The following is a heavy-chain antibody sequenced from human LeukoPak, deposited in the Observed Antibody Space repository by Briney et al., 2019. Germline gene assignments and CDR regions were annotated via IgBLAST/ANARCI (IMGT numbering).Heavy chain of an antibody. CDR1: GGSISGYY. D-gene: IGHD2-2*01. CDR3: ARHRSRSPDT. CDR2: IYTSGST. V-gene: IGHV4-4*07. J-gene: IGHJ3*02. Sequence: AETLSLTCTVSGGSISGYYWSWIRQPAGKGLEWIARIYTSGSTNYNPFLKSRVTMSVETSTNQFSLKLSSVTAADTAVYYCARHRSRSPDTCGQGTMVTVSS.